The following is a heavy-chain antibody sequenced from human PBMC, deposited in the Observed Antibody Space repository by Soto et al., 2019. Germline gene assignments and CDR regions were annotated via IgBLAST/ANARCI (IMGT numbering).Heavy chain of an antibody. D-gene: IGHD2-15*01. CDR1: GGSVSSGSDY. CDR2: IYYIGST. V-gene: IGHV4-61*01. J-gene: IGHJ4*02. CDR3: ARGDPSGGNAEIDY. Sequence: QVQLQESGPGLVKPSETLSLTCTVSGGSVSSGSDYWSWIRQPPGKGLEWIGFIYYIGSTNYNPSLKSRVTISLDTSKNQFSLKLSSVTAADTAVYYSARGDPSGGNAEIDYWGQGTLVTVSS.